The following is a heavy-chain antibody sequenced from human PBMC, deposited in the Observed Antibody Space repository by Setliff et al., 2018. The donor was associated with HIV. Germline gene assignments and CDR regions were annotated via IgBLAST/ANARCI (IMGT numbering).Heavy chain of an antibody. J-gene: IGHJ6*03. CDR1: GYSISSGYY. V-gene: IGHV4-38-2*02. CDR3: ARDQKGYSYYMDV. D-gene: IGHD5-18*01. Sequence: SETLSLTCGVSGYSISSGYYWGWIRQPPGKGLEWIGSIYHNGITYYNPSLKSRVTISVDTSQNQFSLRLSSVTAADTAVYYCARDQKGYSYYMDVWGKGTTVTVSS. CDR2: IYHNGIT.